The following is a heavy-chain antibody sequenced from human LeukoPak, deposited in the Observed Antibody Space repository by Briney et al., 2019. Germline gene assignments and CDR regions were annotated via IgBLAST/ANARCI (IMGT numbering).Heavy chain of an antibody. J-gene: IGHJ6*02. V-gene: IGHV1-3*01. CDR3: ARDLHPSYYYYGMDV. CDR1: GYTFTSYA. D-gene: IGHD4-11*01. Sequence: GASVKVSCKASGYTFTSYAMHWVRQAPGQRLEWMGWINAGNGNTKYSQKFQGRVTITRDTSASTAYMELSSLRSEDTAVYYCARDLHPSYYYYGMDVWGQGTTVTVSS. CDR2: INAGNGNT.